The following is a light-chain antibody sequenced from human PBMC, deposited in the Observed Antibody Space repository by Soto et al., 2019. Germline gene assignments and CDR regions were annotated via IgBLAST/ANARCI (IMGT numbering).Light chain of an antibody. CDR3: QQYSSSWT. CDR2: GAS. V-gene: IGKV3-20*01. CDR1: QSVSSTY. J-gene: IGKJ1*01. Sequence: DTVLTQSPGTLTLSPGERATLSCRASQSVSSTYLAWYQQKPGQAPRLLIYGASSRATGVPDRFSGSGSGTDFTLTVSRLEPGDIAVYYCQQYSSSWTFGQGTKVDIK.